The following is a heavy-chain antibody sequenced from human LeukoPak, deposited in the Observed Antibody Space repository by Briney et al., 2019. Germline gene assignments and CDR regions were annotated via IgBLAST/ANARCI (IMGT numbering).Heavy chain of an antibody. J-gene: IGHJ4*02. CDR2: INHSGST. CDR1: GGSFSGYY. Sequence: SEALSLTCAVYGGSFSGYYWSWIRQPPGKGLEWIGEINHSGSTNYNPSLKSRLTISVDTSKNQFSLKLSSVTAADTAVYYCASLFMEPQGQLLSYWGQGTLVTVSS. D-gene: IGHD2-2*01. V-gene: IGHV4-34*01. CDR3: ASLFMEPQGQLLSY.